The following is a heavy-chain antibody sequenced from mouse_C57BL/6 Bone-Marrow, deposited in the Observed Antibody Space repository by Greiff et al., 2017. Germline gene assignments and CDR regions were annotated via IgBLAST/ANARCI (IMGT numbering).Heavy chain of an antibody. D-gene: IGHD1-1*01. J-gene: IGHJ3*01. Sequence: VKLQQPGAELVKPGASVKMSCKASGYTFTSYWITWVKQRPGQGLEWIGDIYPGSGSTNYNEKFKSKATLTVDTSSSTAYMQLSSLTSEDSAVYYCARRATVVSPAWFAYWGQGTLVTVSA. V-gene: IGHV1-55*01. CDR2: IYPGSGST. CDR3: ARRATVVSPAWFAY. CDR1: GYTFTSYW.